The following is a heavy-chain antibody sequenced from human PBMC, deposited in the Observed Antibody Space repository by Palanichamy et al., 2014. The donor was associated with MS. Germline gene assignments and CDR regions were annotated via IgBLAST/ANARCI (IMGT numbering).Heavy chain of an antibody. Sequence: QVQLVQSGAEVRKPGSSVKVSCKASGGTFSSYALSWVRQAPGQGLEWMGGIIPMFGTTNYAQTLQGRVTITADEATSSAYMELSALRSEDTAVYYCARSGGHCTNGVCPYYYYYYAMDVWGQGTTVTVSS. CDR1: GGTFSSYA. J-gene: IGHJ6*02. V-gene: IGHV1-69*01. CDR3: ARSGGHCTNGVCPYYYYYYAMDV. CDR2: IIPMFGTT. D-gene: IGHD2-8*01.